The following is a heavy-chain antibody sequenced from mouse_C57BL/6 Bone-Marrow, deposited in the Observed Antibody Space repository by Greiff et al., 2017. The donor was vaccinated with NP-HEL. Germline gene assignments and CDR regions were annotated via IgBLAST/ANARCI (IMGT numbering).Heavy chain of an antibody. D-gene: IGHD2-1*01. V-gene: IGHV5-9-1*02. CDR3: TIDYYVFAY. CDR1: GFTFSSYA. Sequence: EVKVVESGEGLVKPGGSLKLSCAASGFTFSSYAMSWVRQTPEKRLEWVAYISSGGDYIYYADTVKGRFTISRDNARNTLYLQMSSLKSEDTAMYYCTIDYYVFAYWGQGTLVTVSA. CDR2: ISSGGDYI. J-gene: IGHJ3*01.